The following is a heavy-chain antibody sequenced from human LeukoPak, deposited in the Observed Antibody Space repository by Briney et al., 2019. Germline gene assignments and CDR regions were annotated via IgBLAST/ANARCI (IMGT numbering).Heavy chain of an antibody. Sequence: ASVKVSCKASGYTFTSYGISWVRQAPGQGLEWMGLISAYNGNTNYAQKLQGRVTMTTDTSTSTAYMELRSLRSDDTAVYYCARDLGIVVVPANYYYYGMDVWGQGTTVTVSS. CDR3: ARDLGIVVVPANYYYYGMDV. J-gene: IGHJ6*02. V-gene: IGHV1-18*01. D-gene: IGHD2-2*03. CDR2: ISAYNGNT. CDR1: GYTFTSYG.